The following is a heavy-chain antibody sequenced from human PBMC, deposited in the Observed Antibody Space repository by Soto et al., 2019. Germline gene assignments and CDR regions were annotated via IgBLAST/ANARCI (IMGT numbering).Heavy chain of an antibody. CDR3: AGPHKVGYYYGMDV. Sequence: PGGSLRLSCAASGFTVSSNYMSWVRQAPGKGLEWVSVIYSGGSTYYADSVKGRFTISRDNSKNTLYLQMNSLRAEDTAVYYCAGPHKVGYYYGMDVWGQGTTVTVSS. J-gene: IGHJ6*02. D-gene: IGHD5-12*01. V-gene: IGHV3-66*01. CDR1: GFTVSSNY. CDR2: IYSGGST.